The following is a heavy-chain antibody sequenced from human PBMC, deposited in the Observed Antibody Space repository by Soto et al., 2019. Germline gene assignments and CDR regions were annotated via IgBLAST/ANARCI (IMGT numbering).Heavy chain of an antibody. CDR3: GGHWYNY. CDR2: ISVPGGRA. CDR1: GFTFSTAA. J-gene: IGHJ4*02. Sequence: GGSLRLSCAASGFTFSTAAMSWVRQAPGKGLEWVALISVPGGRANYADSVKGRFTISIDNSKNTVYLQMNSLGAEDTAVYYCGGHWYNYWGQGTLVTVSS. V-gene: IGHV3-23*01. D-gene: IGHD1-20*01.